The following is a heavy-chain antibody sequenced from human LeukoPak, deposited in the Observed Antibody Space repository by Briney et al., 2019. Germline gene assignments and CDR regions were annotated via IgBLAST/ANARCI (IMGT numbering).Heavy chain of an antibody. CDR1: GGTFSSYA. CDR3: ARDLGSSSAADFFDY. V-gene: IGHV1-69*13. CDR2: IIPIFGTA. Sequence: SVKVSCKASGGTFSSYAISWVRQAPGQGLEWMGGIIPIFGTANYAQKFQGRVTITADESTSTAYMELSSLRSEDTAVYYCARDLGSSSAADFFDYWGQGTLVTVSS. J-gene: IGHJ4*02. D-gene: IGHD6-6*01.